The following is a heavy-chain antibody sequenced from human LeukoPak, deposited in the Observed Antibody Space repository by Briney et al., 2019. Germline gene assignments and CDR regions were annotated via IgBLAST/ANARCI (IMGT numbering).Heavy chain of an antibody. CDR2: FDSEDGES. D-gene: IGHD1-1*01. CDR3: ATDQRYNNNRQNDY. V-gene: IGHV1-24*01. CDR1: GDTLTELS. Sequence: GASVKVSCKVSGDTLTELSMHWVRQAPGKGLEWIGGFDSEDGESIYAQKFQGRVTMTEDTSTDTAYIELSSLRSEDTAVYYCATDQRYNNNRQNDYWGQGTLVTVPS. J-gene: IGHJ4*02.